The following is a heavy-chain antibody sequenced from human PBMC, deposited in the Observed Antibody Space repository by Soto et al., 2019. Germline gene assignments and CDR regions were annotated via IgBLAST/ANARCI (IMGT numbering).Heavy chain of an antibody. D-gene: IGHD6-19*01. Sequence: GGSLRLSCAASGFTFSSYWMHWVLQAPGKGLVWVSRINSDGSSTSYADSVKGRFTISRDNAKNTLYLQMNSLRTEDTAVYYWSISPYSSGWWGFDYWCQGTLVSVFS. CDR3: SISPYSSGWWGFDY. V-gene: IGHV3-74*01. J-gene: IGHJ4*02. CDR2: INSDGSST. CDR1: GFTFSSYW.